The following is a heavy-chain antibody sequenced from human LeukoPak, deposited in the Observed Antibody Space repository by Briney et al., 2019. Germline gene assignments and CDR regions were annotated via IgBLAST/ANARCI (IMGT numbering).Heavy chain of an antibody. D-gene: IGHD3-22*01. CDR3: ARDPYYHDNSFGAFDV. V-gene: IGHV3-7*01. J-gene: IGHJ3*01. CDR2: VKEDGGEQ. CDR1: GFTFSSYW. Sequence: GGSLRLSCAASGFTFSSYWMTWVRLAPGKGLEWVANVKEDGGEQYSVDSVKGRFTISRDNAKNSLYLQMNSLRAEDTAVYYCARDPYYHDNSFGAFDVWGQGTMVTVSS.